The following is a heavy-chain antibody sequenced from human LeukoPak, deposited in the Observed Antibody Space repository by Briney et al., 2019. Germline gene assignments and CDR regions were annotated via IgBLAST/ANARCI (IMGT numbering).Heavy chain of an antibody. CDR3: ARTLRGGGALDY. J-gene: IGHJ4*02. CDR2: LSGIGVFI. Sequence: GGSLRLSCLASGFTFSSCALSWVRQAPGKGLGWVSSLSGIGVFIYYADSVKGRSTISRDNSKSTLYLQMNSLRAEDTAVYYCARTLRGGGALDYWGQGTLVTVSS. D-gene: IGHD3-16*01. V-gene: IGHV3-23*01. CDR1: GFTFSSCA.